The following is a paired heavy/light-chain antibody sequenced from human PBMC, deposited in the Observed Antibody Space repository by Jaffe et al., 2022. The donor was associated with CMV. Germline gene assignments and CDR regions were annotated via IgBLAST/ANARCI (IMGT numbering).Light chain of an antibody. V-gene: IGKV1-39*01. CDR1: QSIRSF. CDR2: AAS. Sequence: DIQMTQSPSSLSASVGDRVTITCRASQSIRSFLNWHQQKPGKAPKLLIYAASSLQSGVPSRFSGSGSGTDFTLTISSLQPEDFATYYCQQSYSTPLTFGGGTKVEIK. CDR3: QQSYSTPLT. J-gene: IGKJ4*01.
Heavy chain of an antibody. V-gene: IGHV3-7*03. CDR2: IKQDGSEK. J-gene: IGHJ4*02. CDR3: ARAGLGYNYGLIDY. CDR1: GFTFSSYW. Sequence: EVQLVESGGGLVQPGGSLRLSCAASGFTFSSYWMSWVRQAPGKGLEWVANIKQDGSEKYYVDSVKGRFTISRDNARSSLYLQMNSLRAEDTAVYYCARAGLGYNYGLIDYWGQGTLVTVSS. D-gene: IGHD5-18*01.